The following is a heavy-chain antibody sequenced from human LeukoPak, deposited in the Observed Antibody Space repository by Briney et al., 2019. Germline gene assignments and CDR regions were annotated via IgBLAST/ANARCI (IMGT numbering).Heavy chain of an antibody. CDR2: ISYDGNNK. D-gene: IGHD6-19*01. J-gene: IGHJ5*02. CDR1: GFSFSSYA. V-gene: IGHV3-30-3*01. Sequence: GGSLRLSCAASGFSFSSYAIHWVRQAPGKGLEWVAVISYDGNNKYYADSVKGRFTISRDNSKNTLYLHVNSLRVEDTAVYYCGREAVAGLIDPWGQGTLVTVSS. CDR3: GREAVAGLIDP.